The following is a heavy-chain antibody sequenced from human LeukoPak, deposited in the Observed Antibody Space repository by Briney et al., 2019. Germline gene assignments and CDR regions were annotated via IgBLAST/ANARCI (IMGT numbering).Heavy chain of an antibody. Sequence: GGSPRLSCAASGFTFSSFEMNWVRQAPGKGLEWVSYISGSGTNIYYADSVKGRFTSSRDNANNSLSLQMNSLRAEDTAIYYCAREAVPGGRGDTFDIWGQGTMATVSS. V-gene: IGHV3-48*03. J-gene: IGHJ3*02. CDR1: GFTFSSFE. CDR2: ISGSGTNI. D-gene: IGHD6-19*01. CDR3: AREAVPGGRGDTFDI.